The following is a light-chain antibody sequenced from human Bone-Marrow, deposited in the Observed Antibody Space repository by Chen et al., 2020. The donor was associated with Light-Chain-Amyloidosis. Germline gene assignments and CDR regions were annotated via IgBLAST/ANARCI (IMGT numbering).Light chain of an antibody. J-gene: IGLJ2*01. CDR1: DLPTKY. CDR3: QSADSSGTYEVI. Sequence: SYELTQPPSVSVSPGQTARITCSGDDLPTKYAYWYQQKPGQAPVLVIHRDTEWPSGISERFSGSGSGTTATLTISGVQAEDEADYHCQSADSSGTYEVIFGGGTKLTVL. V-gene: IGLV3-25*03. CDR2: RDT.